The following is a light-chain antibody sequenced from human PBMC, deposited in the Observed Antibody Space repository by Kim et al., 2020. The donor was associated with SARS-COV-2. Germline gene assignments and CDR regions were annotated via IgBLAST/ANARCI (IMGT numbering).Light chain of an antibody. J-gene: IGKJ4*01. CDR3: QRADSFPLG. CDR1: QDISSW. CDR2: AAS. Sequence: ALVGERVTITCRASQDISSWLAWYQQKPGKAPKLLISAASSLQSGVPSRFSGSGSGTDFTLTISSLQPEDFASYYCQRADSFPLGFGGGTKVDIK. V-gene: IGKV1-12*01.